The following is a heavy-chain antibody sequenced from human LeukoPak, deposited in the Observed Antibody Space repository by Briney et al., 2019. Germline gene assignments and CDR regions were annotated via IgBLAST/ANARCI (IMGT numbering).Heavy chain of an antibody. J-gene: IGHJ4*02. CDR3: ARHDSSGQFDY. D-gene: IGHD3-22*01. V-gene: IGHV4-31*03. CDR1: GGSISSGGHF. CDR2: IYYSGST. Sequence: SETLSLTCTVSGGSISSGGHFWSWIRQHPGKGLEWIGYIYYSGSTYYNPSLKSRVTISIDTSENQFSLKLSSVTAADTAVYYCARHDSSGQFDYWGQGALVTVSS.